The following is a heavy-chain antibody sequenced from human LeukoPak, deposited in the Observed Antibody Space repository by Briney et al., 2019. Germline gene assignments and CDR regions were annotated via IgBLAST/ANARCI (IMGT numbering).Heavy chain of an antibody. J-gene: IGHJ4*02. CDR1: GFIFSTYG. V-gene: IGHV3-30*02. Sequence: WGSLRFSCAASGFIFSTYGMHWVRQAPGKGLEWVAFIRSDGSDKSYAGSVMGRFTISRDNSKNTLYLQMNTLRAEDTAVYYCGKHDGSSDYWGQGT. CDR3: GKHDGSSDY. CDR2: IRSDGSDK. D-gene: IGHD3-22*01.